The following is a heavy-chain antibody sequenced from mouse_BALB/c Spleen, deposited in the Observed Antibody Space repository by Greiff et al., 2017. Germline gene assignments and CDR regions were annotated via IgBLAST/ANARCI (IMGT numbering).Heavy chain of an antibody. V-gene: IGHV5-15*02. CDR1: GFTFSDYG. Sequence: DVMLVESGGGLVQPGGSRKLSCAASGFTFSDYGMAWVRQAPGKGPEWVAFISNLAYSIYYADTVTGRFTISRENAKNTLYLEMSSLRSEDTAMYYCARFYYGSSYGAMDYWGQGTSVTVSS. CDR3: ARFYYGSSYGAMDY. J-gene: IGHJ4*01. D-gene: IGHD1-1*01. CDR2: ISNLAYSI.